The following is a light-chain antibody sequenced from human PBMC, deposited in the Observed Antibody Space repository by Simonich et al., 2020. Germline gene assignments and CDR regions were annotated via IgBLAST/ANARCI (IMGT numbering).Light chain of an antibody. CDR2: KDS. CDR3: QSADSSGTWV. J-gene: IGLJ3*02. Sequence: SYELTQPPSVSVSPGQTARITCSGDALPTQYAYWYQQKPGQAPVLVIDKDSWRPSGFPERFSGSSSGTTVTLTISGVQAEDEADYYCQSADSSGTWVFGGGTKLTVL. V-gene: IGLV3-25*03. CDR1: ALPTQY.